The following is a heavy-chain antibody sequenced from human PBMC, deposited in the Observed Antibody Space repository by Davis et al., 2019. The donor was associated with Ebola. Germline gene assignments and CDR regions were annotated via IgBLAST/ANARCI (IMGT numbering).Heavy chain of an antibody. D-gene: IGHD3-10*01. V-gene: IGHV3-74*01. Sequence: GESLKISCAASGFTFSSYWMHCVRQAPGKGLVWVSRINSDGSSTTYADSVKGRFTISRDNAKNTLYLQMNSRRAEDTAVYYCARGAAPMGRWGQGTLVTVSS. CDR2: INSDGSST. J-gene: IGHJ4*02. CDR3: ARGAAPMGR. CDR1: GFTFSSYW.